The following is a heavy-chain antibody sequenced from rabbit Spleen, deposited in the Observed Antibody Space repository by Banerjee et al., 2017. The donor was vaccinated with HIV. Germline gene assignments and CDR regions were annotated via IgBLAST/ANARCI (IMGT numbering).Heavy chain of an antibody. CDR3: ARDVGTSFSSYGMDL. CDR1: GVSFSSSSY. D-gene: IGHD8-1*01. Sequence: QSLEESGGDLVKPGASLTLTCTASGVSFSSSSYMCWVRQAPGKGLEWIACIDAGSSGFTFFATWAKGRFTCSKTSSTTVTLQMTRLTAADTATYFCARDVGTSFSSYGMDLWGQGTLVTVS. J-gene: IGHJ6*01. CDR2: IDAGSSGFT. V-gene: IGHV1S40*01.